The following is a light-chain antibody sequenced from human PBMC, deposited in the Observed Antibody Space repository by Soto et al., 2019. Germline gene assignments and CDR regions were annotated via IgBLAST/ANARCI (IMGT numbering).Light chain of an antibody. CDR1: SSNIGAGYG. V-gene: IGLV1-40*01. J-gene: IGLJ3*02. CDR3: QSYDSSLSGWV. CDR2: GNS. Sequence: QLVLTQPPSVSGAPGQRVTISCTGSSSNIGAGYGVHWYQQLPGTAPKLLIYGNSNRPSGVPDRFSGSKSGTSASLAITGLKAEDEADYYCQSYDSSLSGWVFGGGTKLPVL.